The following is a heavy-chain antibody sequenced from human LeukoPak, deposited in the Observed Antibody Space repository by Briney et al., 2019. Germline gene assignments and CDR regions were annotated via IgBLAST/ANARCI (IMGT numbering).Heavy chain of an antibody. J-gene: IGHJ3*02. D-gene: IGHD1-1*01. V-gene: IGHV4-4*09. Sequence: PSETLSLTCTVSGGSITSYYWSWIRQPPGKGLEWIGYIYTSGSTNYNPPLKSRVTISVDTSKNQFSLKLSSVTAADTAVYYCARTAGTDKDAFGIWGQGTMVTVSS. CDR1: GGSITSYY. CDR2: IYTSGST. CDR3: ARTAGTDKDAFGI.